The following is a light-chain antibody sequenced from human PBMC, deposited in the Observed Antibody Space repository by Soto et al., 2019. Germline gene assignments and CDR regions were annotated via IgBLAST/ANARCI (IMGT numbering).Light chain of an antibody. V-gene: IGKV3-20*01. CDR3: QQYGSSPQT. J-gene: IGKJ1*01. Sequence: EIVLTQSPGTLSLSPGERATLSCRASQSVSSSYLAWYQQKPGQAPRLLIYGASSRATGIPDRFSGSGSATDFTLTFSRLEPEDFAVYYCQQYGSSPQTFGQGAKVDVK. CDR1: QSVSSSY. CDR2: GAS.